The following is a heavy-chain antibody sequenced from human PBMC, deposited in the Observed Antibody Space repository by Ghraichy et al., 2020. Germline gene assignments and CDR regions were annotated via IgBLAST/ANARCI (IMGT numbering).Heavy chain of an antibody. Sequence: SVKVSCKASGGTFSSYAISWVRQAPGQGLEWMRGLIPIFGTENYAQKFQGRVTITADESTSTAYMELSSLRSEDTAVSYCAIIKAPGGYNVGTDAFDIWGQGTMVTVSS. V-gene: IGHV1-69*13. CDR3: AIIKAPGGYNVGTDAFDI. D-gene: IGHD5-24*01. J-gene: IGHJ3*02. CDR2: LIPIFGTE. CDR1: GGTFSSYA.